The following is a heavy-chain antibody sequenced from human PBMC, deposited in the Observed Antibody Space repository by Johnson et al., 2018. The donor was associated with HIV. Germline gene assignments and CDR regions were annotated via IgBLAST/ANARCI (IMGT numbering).Heavy chain of an antibody. V-gene: IGHV3-30-3*01. J-gene: IGHJ3*02. CDR3: ARARDRSSSRDAFDI. D-gene: IGHD6-13*01. CDR1: GFTFSRYA. Sequence: QVQLVESGGGVVQPGRSLRLSCAASGFTFSRYAMHWVRQAPGKGLEWVAVISYDGSNKYYADSVKGRFTISRDNSKNTLYLQMNSLRAEDTAVYYCARARDRSSSRDAFDIWGQGTMVTVSS. CDR2: ISYDGSNK.